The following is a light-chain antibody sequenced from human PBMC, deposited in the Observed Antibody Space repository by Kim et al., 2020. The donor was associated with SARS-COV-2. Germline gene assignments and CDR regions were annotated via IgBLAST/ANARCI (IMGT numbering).Light chain of an antibody. J-gene: IGKJ2*02. CDR3: QQSPGT. CDR2: GAS. Sequence: EIVLTQSPGTLSLSPGERATLSCRASQSVSSSYLAWYQQKPGQAPRLLIYGASSRATGIPDRFSGSGSGTDFTLTISRLEPEDFAVYYCQQSPGTFGQGTKLEI. V-gene: IGKV3-20*01. CDR1: QSVSSSY.